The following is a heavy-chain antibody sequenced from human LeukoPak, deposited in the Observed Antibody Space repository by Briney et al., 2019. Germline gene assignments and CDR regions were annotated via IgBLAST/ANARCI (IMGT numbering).Heavy chain of an antibody. CDR1: GFIFSGYG. D-gene: IGHD2-15*01. J-gene: IGHJ4*02. Sequence: PGGSLRLSCAASGFIFSGYGMHWVRQAPGKGLEWVALISHDESNKHYADSVKGRFTISRDNSKNTLYLQMNSLRVEDTAVYYCAKDRGRTWVQVANWGQGTLVTVSS. CDR3: AKDRGRTWVQVAN. V-gene: IGHV3-30*18. CDR2: ISHDESNK.